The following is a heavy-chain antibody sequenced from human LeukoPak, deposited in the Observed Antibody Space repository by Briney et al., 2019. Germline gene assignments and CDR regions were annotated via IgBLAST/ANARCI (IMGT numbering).Heavy chain of an antibody. CDR2: ISAYNGNT. J-gene: IGHJ5*02. V-gene: IGHV1-18*01. Sequence: ASVKVSCKASVYTFTSYGISWVRQAPGQGLEWMGWISAYNGNTNYAQKLQGRVTMTTDTSTSTAYMELRSLRSDDTAVYYCARSQSSSSFHWFDPWGQGTLVTVSS. CDR3: ARSQSSSSFHWFDP. CDR1: VYTFTSYG. D-gene: IGHD6-13*01.